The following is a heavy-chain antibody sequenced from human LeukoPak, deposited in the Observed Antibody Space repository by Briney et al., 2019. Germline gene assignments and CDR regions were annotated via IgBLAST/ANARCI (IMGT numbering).Heavy chain of an antibody. Sequence: SETLSFTCTVSGGSISSYYWSWIRQPAGKGVEWIGRIYTSGRTNYTPSLQRRVTMSVYTSKNPFSIKLSSVTAADTAVYYYARATELLALDYWGQATLVTVSS. V-gene: IGHV4-4*07. CDR3: ARATELLALDY. J-gene: IGHJ4*02. CDR2: IYTSGRT. CDR1: GGSISSYY. D-gene: IGHD1-26*01.